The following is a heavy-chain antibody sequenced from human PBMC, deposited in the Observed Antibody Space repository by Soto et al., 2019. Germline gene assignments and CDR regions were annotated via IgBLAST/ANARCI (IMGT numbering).Heavy chain of an antibody. CDR1: GFNFSGSV. D-gene: IGHD2-15*01. V-gene: IGHV3-73*01. CDR3: SRLVV. J-gene: IGHJ4*02. Sequence: GGSLRLSCAASGFNFSGSVIHWVRQASGKGLEWVGRIRSKAYNYATAYAASVEGRFTVSRDDSKNTAYLQMNSLKSEDTAVYYCSRLVVWGQGSLV. CDR2: IRSKAYNYAT.